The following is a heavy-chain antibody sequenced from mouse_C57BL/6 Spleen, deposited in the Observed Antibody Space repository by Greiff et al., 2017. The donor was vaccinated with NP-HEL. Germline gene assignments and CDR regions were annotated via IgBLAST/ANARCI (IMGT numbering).Heavy chain of an antibody. D-gene: IGHD1-1*01. CDR2: IDPNSGGT. CDR1: GYTFTSYW. V-gene: IGHV1-72*01. J-gene: IGHJ1*03. Sequence: QVQLQQPGAELVKPGASVKLSCKASGYTFTSYWMHWVKQRPGRGLEWIGRIDPNSGGTKYNEKFKSKATLTVDKPSSTAYMQLSSLTSEDSAVYSGARYYYGSHWYFDVWGTGTTVTVSS. CDR3: ARYYYGSHWYFDV.